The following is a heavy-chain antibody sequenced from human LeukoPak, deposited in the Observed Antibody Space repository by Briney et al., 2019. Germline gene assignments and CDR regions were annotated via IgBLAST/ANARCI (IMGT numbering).Heavy chain of an antibody. Sequence: PGGSLRLSCAASGFTFSTYAMSWVRQAPGKGLEWVAVIWYDGSNKYYAGSVKGRFTISRDNSKNTLYLQMNSLRAEDTAVYYCAGGTIFGVVISAFDIWGQGTMVTVSS. J-gene: IGHJ3*02. CDR2: IWYDGSNK. CDR1: GFTFSTYA. D-gene: IGHD3-3*01. CDR3: AGGTIFGVVISAFDI. V-gene: IGHV3-33*08.